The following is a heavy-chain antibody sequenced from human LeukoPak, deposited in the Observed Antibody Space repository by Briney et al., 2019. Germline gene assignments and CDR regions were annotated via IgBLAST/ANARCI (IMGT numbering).Heavy chain of an antibody. CDR1: GFNFASYA. J-gene: IGHJ4*02. CDR2: ISYDGRDK. D-gene: IGHD2-21*01. Sequence: SGGSLRLSCAASGFNFASYAMYWVRQAPGRGLEWVASISYDGRDKYYVDSVKGRFFISKDSSMSTLYLDMNSLRPEDTALYYCVRDLYSRSPYFDVWGQGTLVTVSS. V-gene: IGHV3-30*03. CDR3: VRDLYSRSPYFDV.